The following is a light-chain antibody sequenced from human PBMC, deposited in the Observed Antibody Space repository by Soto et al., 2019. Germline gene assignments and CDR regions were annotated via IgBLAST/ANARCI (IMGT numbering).Light chain of an antibody. CDR2: EVS. CDR1: SSDVGTYDF. V-gene: IGLV2-14*01. CDR3: SSYTTSSTQV. J-gene: IGLJ1*01. Sequence: QSALTQPRSVSGSPGQSVTISCTGTSSDVGTYDFVSWYQQHPGKAPRLMIYEVSNRPSGVSNRFSGSKSGNTASLTISGLQAEDEADYYCSSYTTSSTQVFGTGTKLTV.